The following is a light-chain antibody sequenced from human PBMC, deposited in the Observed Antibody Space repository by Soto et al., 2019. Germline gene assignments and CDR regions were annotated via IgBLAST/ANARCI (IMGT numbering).Light chain of an antibody. J-gene: IGLJ2*01. CDR2: EVS. V-gene: IGLV2-14*01. CDR3: SSYTSSNPFMI. CDR1: SSDIGGYNY. Sequence: QSALTQPASVSGSPGQSITISCTGTSSDIGGYNYVSWYQQHPCKAPKVMIYEVSNRPSGVSNRFSGSKSANTASLTISGLQAEDEADYYCSSYTSSNPFMIFGGGTKLTVL.